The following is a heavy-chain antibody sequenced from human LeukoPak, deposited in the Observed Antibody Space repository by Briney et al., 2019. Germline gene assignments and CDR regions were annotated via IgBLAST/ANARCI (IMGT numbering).Heavy chain of an antibody. CDR3: AKESRYYP. D-gene: IGHD1-14*01. Sequence: GGSLRLSCAASGFSFSSYAMVWVRQAPGKGLEWVSSISDSGSATYYTDFVRGRFTISRDNSKNTLSLQLNSLRAEDTAVYYCAKESRYYPWGQGTLVTVSS. CDR1: GFSFSSYA. V-gene: IGHV3-23*01. CDR2: ISDSGSAT. J-gene: IGHJ5*02.